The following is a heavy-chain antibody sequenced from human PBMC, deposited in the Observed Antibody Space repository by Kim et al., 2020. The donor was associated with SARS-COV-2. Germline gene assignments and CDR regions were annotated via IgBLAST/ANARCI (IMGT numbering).Heavy chain of an antibody. CDR2: IYYSGST. CDR1: GGSISSSSYY. J-gene: IGHJ5*02. V-gene: IGHV4-39*01. Sequence: SETLSLTCTVSGGSISSSSYYWGWIRQPPGKGLEWIGSIYYSGSTYYNPSLKSRVTISVDTSKNQFSLKLSSVTAADTAVYYCARRAPGVGYCSSTSCYEERWFDPWGQGTLVPVSS. CDR3: ARRAPGVGYCSSTSCYEERWFDP. D-gene: IGHD2-2*01.